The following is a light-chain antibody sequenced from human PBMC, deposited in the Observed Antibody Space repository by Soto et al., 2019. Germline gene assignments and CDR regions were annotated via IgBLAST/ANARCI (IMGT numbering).Light chain of an antibody. CDR2: DAS. CDR1: QTISSY. V-gene: IGKV1-9*01. CDR3: QQLNSFVT. J-gene: IGKJ3*01. Sequence: DIQLTQSPSFLSASVGDRVTITCRASQTISSYLVWYQQKPGKAPKVLISDASTLQSGVPSRFSGSGFGTEFTLTISCLQPEDIATYYCQQLNSFVTFGPGTKVNI.